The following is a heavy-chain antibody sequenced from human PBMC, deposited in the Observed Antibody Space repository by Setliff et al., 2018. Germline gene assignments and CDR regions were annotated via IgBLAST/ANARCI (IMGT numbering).Heavy chain of an antibody. CDR2: IYPGDSDNI. V-gene: IGHV5-51*01. CDR1: GYSFSISW. J-gene: IGHJ3*01. Sequence: GESLKISCKDSGYSFSISWIGWVRQMPGKGLDWMGIIYPGDSDNIRYSPSFQGQVTISADKSISTAYLQWSSLKASDTAMYYCARHETAATTRDAFDVWGQGTMVTVSS. CDR3: ARHETAATTRDAFDV. D-gene: IGHD6-13*01.